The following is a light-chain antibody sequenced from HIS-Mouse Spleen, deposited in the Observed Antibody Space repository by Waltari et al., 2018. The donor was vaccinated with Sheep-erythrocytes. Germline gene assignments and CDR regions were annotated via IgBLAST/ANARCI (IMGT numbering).Light chain of an antibody. CDR3: CSYAGSSTPWV. CDR1: SSHVASYHL. J-gene: IGLJ3*02. Sequence: QSALPQPASVSGSPGQSLTISCTGPSSHVASYHLVSWYQQHPGKAPKLMIYEGSKRPSGVSNRFSGSKSGNTASLTISGLQAEDEADYYCCSYAGSSTPWVFGGGTKLTVL. CDR2: EGS. V-gene: IGLV2-23*01.